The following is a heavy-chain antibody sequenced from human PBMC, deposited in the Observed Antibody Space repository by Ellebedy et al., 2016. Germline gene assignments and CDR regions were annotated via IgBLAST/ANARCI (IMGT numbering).Heavy chain of an antibody. CDR2: INHSGST. D-gene: IGHD6-6*01. CDR3: ARDKYYYYGMDV. CDR1: GGSFSGYY. V-gene: IGHV4-34*01. J-gene: IGHJ6*02. Sequence: SETLSLTXAVYGGSFSGYYWSWIRQPPGKGLEWIGEINHSGSTNYNPSLKSRVTISVDTSKNQFSLKLSSVTAADTAVYYCARDKYYYYGMDVWGQGTTVTVSS.